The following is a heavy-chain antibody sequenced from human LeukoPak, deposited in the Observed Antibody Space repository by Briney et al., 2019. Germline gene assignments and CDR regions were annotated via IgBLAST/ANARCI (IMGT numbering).Heavy chain of an antibody. CDR2: IKQDGSEK. Sequence: GGSLRLSCAASGFTFSSYEMNWVRQAPGKGLEWVANIKQDGSEKYYVDSVKGRFTISRDNAKNSLYLQMSSLRAEDTAVYYCARDRVDFWSGYYSGRHYYYYYMDVWGKGTTVTVSS. D-gene: IGHD3-3*01. CDR1: GFTFSSYE. CDR3: ARDRVDFWSGYYSGRHYYYYYMDV. V-gene: IGHV3-7*01. J-gene: IGHJ6*03.